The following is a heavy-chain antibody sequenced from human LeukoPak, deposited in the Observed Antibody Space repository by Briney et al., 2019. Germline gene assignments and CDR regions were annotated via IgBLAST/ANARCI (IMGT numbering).Heavy chain of an antibody. CDR3: ARTQTGALFDS. D-gene: IGHD1-14*01. CDR1: GFDFCSFT. Sequence: PGGSLRLSCAASGFDFCSFTMTWVRHSPRRGLQWVSGISGSGSSTYYADSVKGRFTISRDNSKNTLYLQMDSLRAEDTALYYCARTQTGALFDSWGQGTLVTVSS. CDR2: ISGSGSST. V-gene: IGHV3-23*01. J-gene: IGHJ4*02.